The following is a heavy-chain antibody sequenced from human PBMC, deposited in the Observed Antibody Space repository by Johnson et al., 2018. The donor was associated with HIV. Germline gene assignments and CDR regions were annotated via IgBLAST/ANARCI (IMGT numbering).Heavy chain of an antibody. Sequence: EVQLLESGGGVVQPGRSLRLSCAASGFTFSSYAMHWVRQASGKGLEWVGRIRSKANSYATTYAASVKVRFTISRDDSKNTAYLQMNSLKTEDTAVYYCAKTASTGVDAFDIWGQGTMVTVSS. J-gene: IGHJ3*02. CDR2: IRSKANSYAT. CDR3: AKTASTGVDAFDI. V-gene: IGHV3-73*01. D-gene: IGHD3-9*01. CDR1: GFTFSSYA.